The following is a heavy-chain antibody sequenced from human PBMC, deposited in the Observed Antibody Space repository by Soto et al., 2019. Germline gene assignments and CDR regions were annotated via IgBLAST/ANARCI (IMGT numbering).Heavy chain of an antibody. CDR1: GFTFSSYG. V-gene: IGHV3-33*01. CDR3: ARDRGAVGFQSCYS. D-gene: IGHD3-10*01. CDR2: IWFDDSHK. J-gene: IGHJ4*02. Sequence: QVQLVESGGGVVQPGGSLRLSCSASGFTFSSYGMHWVRQAPGKGLEWVALIWFDDSHKFYADSVKGRFTISRDNSMNTVSLQMNSLRAEDTAIYYCARDRGAVGFQSCYSWGQGTPVTVSS.